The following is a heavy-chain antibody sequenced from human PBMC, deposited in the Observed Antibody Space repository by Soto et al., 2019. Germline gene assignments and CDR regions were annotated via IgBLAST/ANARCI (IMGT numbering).Heavy chain of an antibody. CDR2: IYYSGST. CDR1: GGSISSYY. D-gene: IGHD3-10*01. J-gene: IGHJ4*02. V-gene: IGHV4-59*08. CDR3: AIGVRGVIPQSDYFDY. Sequence: SETLSLTCTVSGGSISSYYWSWIRQPPGKGLERIGYIYYSGSTNYNPSLKSRDTISVDTSKNQFSLKLSSVTAADTAVYYCAIGVRGVIPQSDYFDYWGQGTLVTVS.